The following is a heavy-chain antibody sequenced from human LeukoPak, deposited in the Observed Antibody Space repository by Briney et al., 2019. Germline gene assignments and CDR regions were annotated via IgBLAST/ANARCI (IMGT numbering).Heavy chain of an antibody. Sequence: GGSLRLSCAASGFTFDDYAMHWVRQAPGKGLEWVSGISWNSGSIGYADSVKGRFTISRDNAKNSLYLQMNSLRAEDTALYYCAKDKWFGEFGYLDYWGQGTLVTVSS. V-gene: IGHV3-9*01. CDR3: AKDKWFGEFGYLDY. D-gene: IGHD3-10*01. CDR1: GFTFDDYA. J-gene: IGHJ4*02. CDR2: ISWNSGSI.